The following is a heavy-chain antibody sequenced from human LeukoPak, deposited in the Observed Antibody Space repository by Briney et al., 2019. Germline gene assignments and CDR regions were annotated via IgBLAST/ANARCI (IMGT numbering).Heavy chain of an antibody. D-gene: IGHD2-15*01. J-gene: IGHJ4*02. Sequence: PSETLSLTCAVYGGSFSGYYWSWIRQPPGKGLEWIGEINYSGSTNYNPSLKSRVTISVDPSKNQFSLKLSSVTAADTAVYYCARVQGYRSGGSCYGNDYWGQGTLVTVSS. V-gene: IGHV4-34*01. CDR1: GGSFSGYY. CDR2: INYSGST. CDR3: ARVQGYRSGGSCYGNDY.